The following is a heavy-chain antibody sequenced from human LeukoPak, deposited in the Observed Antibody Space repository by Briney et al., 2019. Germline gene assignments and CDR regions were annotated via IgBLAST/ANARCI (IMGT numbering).Heavy chain of an antibody. CDR2: VYYSGST. V-gene: IGHV4-59*01. CDR1: GVSIRSYS. D-gene: IGHD4-11*01. CDR3: ASSMTTELDS. J-gene: IGHJ4*02. Sequence: SETLSLTCTVSGVSIRSYSWNWVRQPPGKGLEWIGYVYYSGSTNYNPTLKSRVTISGDTSKNQFSLKLSSVTAADAAVHYCASSMTTELDSWGQGTLVIVSS.